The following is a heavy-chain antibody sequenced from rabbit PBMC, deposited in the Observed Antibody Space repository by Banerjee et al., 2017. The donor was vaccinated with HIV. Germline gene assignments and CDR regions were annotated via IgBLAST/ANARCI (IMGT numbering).Heavy chain of an antibody. CDR2: IYTGSSGST. J-gene: IGHJ4*01. Sequence: QEQLVESGGGLVQPEGSLTLTCTASGFSFSSSYWICWVRQAPGKGLEWIACIYTGSSGSTYYASWAKGRFTISKTSSTTVTLQMTSLTAADTATYFCARENSGAPNYNYFTLWGPGTLVTVS. V-gene: IGHV1S45*01. CDR1: GFSFSSSYW. D-gene: IGHD1-1*01. CDR3: ARENSGAPNYNYFTL.